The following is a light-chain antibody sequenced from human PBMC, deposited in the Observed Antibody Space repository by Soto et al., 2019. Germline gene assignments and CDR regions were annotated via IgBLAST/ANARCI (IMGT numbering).Light chain of an antibody. Sequence: QSALTQPASVSGSPGQSITISCTGTSSDVGSYNYVSWYQQHPGKAPKLMIYEVSDRPSGISSRFSGSKSGNTASLTISGLQTEDQPHYYCSSSTSSSPLFGTGTKVTVL. CDR2: EVS. V-gene: IGLV2-14*01. J-gene: IGLJ1*01. CDR3: SSSTSSSPL. CDR1: SSDVGSYNY.